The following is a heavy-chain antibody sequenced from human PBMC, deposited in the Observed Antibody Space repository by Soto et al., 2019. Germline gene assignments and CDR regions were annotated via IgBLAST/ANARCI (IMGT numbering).Heavy chain of an antibody. Sequence: SETLSLTCTVSGGSVSSGSYYWSWIRQPPGKGLEWIGYIYYSGSTNYNPSLKSRVTISVDTSKNQFSLKLSSVTAADTAVYYCARAEGDRYGHYYYGMDAWGQGHTVTVYS. CDR1: GGSVSSGSYY. CDR3: ARAEGDRYGHYYYGMDA. CDR2: IYYSGST. V-gene: IGHV4-61*01. D-gene: IGHD5-18*01. J-gene: IGHJ6*02.